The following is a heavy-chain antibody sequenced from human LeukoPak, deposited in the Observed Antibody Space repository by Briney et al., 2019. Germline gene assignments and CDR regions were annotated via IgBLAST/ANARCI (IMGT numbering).Heavy chain of an antibody. CDR2: INPNSGGT. V-gene: IGHV1-2*02. J-gene: IGHJ4*02. D-gene: IGHD6-13*01. CDR1: GFTFSRYA. Sequence: GGSLRLSCAASGFTFSRYAMHWVRQAPGQGLEWMGWINPNSGGTNYAQKFQGRVTMTRDTSISTAYMELSRLRSDDTAVYCCARDPLSSSREYYFDYWGQGTLVTVSS. CDR3: ARDPLSSSREYYFDY.